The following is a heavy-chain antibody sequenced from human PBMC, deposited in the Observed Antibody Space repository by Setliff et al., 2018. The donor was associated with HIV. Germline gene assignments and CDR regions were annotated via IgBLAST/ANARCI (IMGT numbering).Heavy chain of an antibody. D-gene: IGHD6-19*01. CDR2: IYYTGST. CDR1: GGSVGSGSYY. Sequence: SETLSLTCTVSGGSVGSGSYYWSWVRQPPGKGLEWIGYIYYTGSTNYNPSLKSRLTISVDTSKNQFSLKLSSVTAADTAVYYCARHRDSSGWYGDYYYYRDVWGKGATVTVSS. CDR3: ARHRDSSGWYGDYYYYRDV. V-gene: IGHV4-61*01. J-gene: IGHJ6*03.